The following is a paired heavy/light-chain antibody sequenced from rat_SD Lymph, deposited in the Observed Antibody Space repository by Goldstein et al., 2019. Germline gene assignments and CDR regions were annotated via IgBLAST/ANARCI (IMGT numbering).Heavy chain of an antibody. CDR2: INTQTGKP. J-gene: IGHJ2*01. D-gene: IGHD1-12*03. V-gene: IGHV9-4*01. CDR1: GYTFTDYA. Sequence: QIQLVQSGPELKKPGESLKISCKASGYTFTDYAMQWVKQAPGKGLQYMGWINTQTGKPTYADDFKERFVFSLETSASTAYLQINNLKNEDTATYFCARDYYDGYYHHYWGQGVMVTVSS. CDR3: ARDYYDGYYHHY.
Light chain of an antibody. J-gene: IGKJ1*01. CDR3: QQYNNYWT. Sequence: DIQMTQSPASLSASLGETVTIECRASEDIYSNLAWYQQKPGNSPQLLIYDANSLADGVPSRFSGSGSGTQYSLKINSLQSEDVASYFCQQYNNYWTFGGGTKLELK. V-gene: IGKV12S34*01. CDR2: DAN. CDR1: EDIYSN.